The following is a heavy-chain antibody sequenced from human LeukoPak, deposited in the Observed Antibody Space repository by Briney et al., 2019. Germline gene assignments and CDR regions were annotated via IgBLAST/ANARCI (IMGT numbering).Heavy chain of an antibody. D-gene: IGHD2-2*01. J-gene: IGHJ6*02. V-gene: IGHV4-59*01. CDR2: IYYSGST. CDR1: GGSFSGYY. CDR3: ARSLAVVVPAARYYYYGMDV. Sequence: SETLSLTCAVYGGSFSGYYWSWIRQPPGKGLEWIGYIYYSGSTNYNPSLKSRVTISVDTSKNQFSLKLSSVTAADTAVYYCARSLAVVVPAARYYYYGMDVWGQGTTVTVSS.